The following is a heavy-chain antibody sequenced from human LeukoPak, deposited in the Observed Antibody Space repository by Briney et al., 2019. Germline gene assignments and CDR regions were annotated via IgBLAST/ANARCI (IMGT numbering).Heavy chain of an antibody. Sequence: AETLSLTCAVYGGSFRGYYWSWIRQPPGEGLEWIGEINHSGSTNYNPSLKSRVTISLDTSMKKFSLKLNSVTAADTAVYYCASTERCSTTCPLDYWGQGTLVTVSS. D-gene: IGHD2-2*01. CDR1: GGSFRGYY. CDR2: INHSGST. CDR3: ASTERCSTTCPLDY. J-gene: IGHJ4*02. V-gene: IGHV4-34*01.